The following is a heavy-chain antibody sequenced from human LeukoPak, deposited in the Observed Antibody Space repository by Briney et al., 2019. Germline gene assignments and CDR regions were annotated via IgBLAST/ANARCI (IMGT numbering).Heavy chain of an antibody. D-gene: IGHD6-13*01. V-gene: IGHV3-30*18. CDR2: ISTDGSHK. Sequence: GGSLILSCAASGFTFSGYGMQRVRQAPGKGLEWVALISTDGSHKDYADSVKGRFTLSRDNSKNTLYLQMNSLRVEDTAVYYCAKDGTSSWFGESTWGQGTLVTVSS. CDR1: GFTFSGYG. CDR3: AKDGTSSWFGEST. J-gene: IGHJ5*02.